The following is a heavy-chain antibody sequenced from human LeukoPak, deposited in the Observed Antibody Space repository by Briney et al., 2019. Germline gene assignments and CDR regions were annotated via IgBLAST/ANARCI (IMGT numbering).Heavy chain of an antibody. CDR1: GGSISSYY. J-gene: IGHJ4*02. Sequence: PSETLSLTCTASGGSISSYYWSWIRQPPGKGLEWIGYIYYSGSTNYNPSLKSRVTISVDTSKNQFSLKLSSVTAADTAVYYCARVYSGLYYYFDYWGQGTLVTVSS. D-gene: IGHD1-26*01. CDR3: ARVYSGLYYYFDY. V-gene: IGHV4-59*01. CDR2: IYYSGST.